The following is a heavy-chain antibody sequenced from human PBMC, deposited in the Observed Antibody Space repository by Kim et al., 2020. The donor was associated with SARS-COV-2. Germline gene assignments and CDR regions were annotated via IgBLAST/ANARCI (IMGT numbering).Heavy chain of an antibody. CDR1: GFTFSRRT. Sequence: GGSLRLSCAASGFTFSRRTMSWVRQPLGKGLEWVSYISSSNTITRYADSVKGRLTISRDNAKNSLFLQMNNLRDEDTAVYFCVRGTEDYGGFDFWGQGTLVTVSS. J-gene: IGHJ4*02. CDR3: VRGTEDYGGFDF. D-gene: IGHD4-17*01. CDR2: ISSSNTIT. V-gene: IGHV3-48*02.